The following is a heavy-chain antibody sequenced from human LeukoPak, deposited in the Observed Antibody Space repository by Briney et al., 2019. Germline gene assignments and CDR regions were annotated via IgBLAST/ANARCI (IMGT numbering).Heavy chain of an antibody. D-gene: IGHD5-12*01. CDR2: IYHSGST. CDR3: ARELRGYSGYDSDY. CDR1: GGSISSSNW. Sequence: PSGTLSFTCAVSGGSISSSNWWSWVRRPPGKGLEWIGEIYHSGSTNYNPSLKSRVTISVDTSKNQFSLKLSSVTAADTAVYYCARELRGYSGYDSDYWGQGTLVTVS. J-gene: IGHJ4*02. V-gene: IGHV4-4*02.